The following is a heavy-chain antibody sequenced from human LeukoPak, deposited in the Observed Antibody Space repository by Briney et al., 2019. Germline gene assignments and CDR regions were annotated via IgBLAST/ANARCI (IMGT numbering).Heavy chain of an antibody. CDR2: MNPNSGNT. Sequence: GASVKVSCKASGYTFTSYDINWVRQATGQGLEWMGWMNPNSGNTGYAQKFQGRVTITRNTSISTAYMELSSLRSEDTAVYYCARVNNYGSGSYYLPNWFDPWGQGTLVTVSS. CDR1: GYTFTSYD. J-gene: IGHJ5*02. CDR3: ARVNNYGSGSYYLPNWFDP. V-gene: IGHV1-8*03. D-gene: IGHD3-10*01.